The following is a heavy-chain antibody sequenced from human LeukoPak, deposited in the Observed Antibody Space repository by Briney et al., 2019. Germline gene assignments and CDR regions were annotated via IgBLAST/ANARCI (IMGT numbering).Heavy chain of an antibody. CDR3: AREGYYYGSGSYPIDY. Sequence: PGGSLRLSCAASGFTFSSYWMHWVRQAPGKGLVWVSRINSDGSSTSYADSVKGRFTISRDNAKNTLYLQMNSLRAEDTAVYYCAREGYYYGSGSYPIDYWGQGTLVTVSS. D-gene: IGHD3-10*01. J-gene: IGHJ4*02. CDR2: INSDGSST. CDR1: GFTFSSYW. V-gene: IGHV3-74*01.